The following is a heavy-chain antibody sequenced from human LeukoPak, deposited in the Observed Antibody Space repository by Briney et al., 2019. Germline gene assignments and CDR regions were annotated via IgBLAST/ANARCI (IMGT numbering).Heavy chain of an antibody. CDR1: GGTFSSYA. V-gene: IGHV1-69*05. CDR2: IIPIFGTA. CDR3: ARNSHSNYAYYYYGMDV. J-gene: IGHJ6*02. Sequence: SVKVSCKASGGTFSSYAISWVRQAPGQGLEWMGGIIPIFGTANYAQKFQGRVTITSDTSATTAYMELSSLRSEDTAVYYCARNSHSNYAYYYYGMDVWGQGTTVTVSS. D-gene: IGHD4-11*01.